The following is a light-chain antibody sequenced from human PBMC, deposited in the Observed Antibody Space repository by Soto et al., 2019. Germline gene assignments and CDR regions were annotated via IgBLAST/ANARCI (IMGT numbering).Light chain of an antibody. Sequence: EIVLTQSPATLSLSPGERATLSCRATHSVNNYLAWYQQKPGQAPRLLIFDVSNRTTGIPARFSGSGSGTDFTLTINSLEPEDSAVYFCPQRRSWPWLTFGGGTRVEIK. CDR2: DVS. CDR3: PQRRSWPWLT. V-gene: IGKV3-11*01. CDR1: HSVNNY. J-gene: IGKJ4*01.